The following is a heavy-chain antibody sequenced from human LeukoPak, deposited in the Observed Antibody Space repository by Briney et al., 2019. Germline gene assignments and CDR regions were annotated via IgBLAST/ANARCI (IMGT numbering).Heavy chain of an antibody. CDR3: AKVRGPGEVSGWYYFDS. Sequence: GGSLRLSCVASGFTFSSYGMHWDRQAPGKGLEWEAFISYDGSNRYYVDSVKGRFTISRDNSKNTLYLQMNSLRPEDTAVYYCAKVRGPGEVSGWYYFDSWGQGTLVTVSS. J-gene: IGHJ4*02. D-gene: IGHD6-19*01. CDR1: GFTFSSYG. CDR2: ISYDGSNR. V-gene: IGHV3-30*18.